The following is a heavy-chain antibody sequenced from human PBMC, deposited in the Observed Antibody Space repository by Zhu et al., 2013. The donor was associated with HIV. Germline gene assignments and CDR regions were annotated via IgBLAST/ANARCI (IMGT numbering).Heavy chain of an antibody. V-gene: IGHV3-48*03. D-gene: IGHD1-26*01. CDR2: ISSSGSTI. CDR1: GFTFSSYE. CDR3: ARDASYSGSYRYYFDY. J-gene: IGHJ4*02. Sequence: EVQLVESGGGVVQPGRSLRLSCAASGFTFSSYEMNWVRQAPGKGLEWVSYISSSGSTIYYADSVKGRFTISRDNAKNSLYLQMNSLRAEDTAVYYCARDASYSGSYRYYFDYWGQGTLVTVSS.